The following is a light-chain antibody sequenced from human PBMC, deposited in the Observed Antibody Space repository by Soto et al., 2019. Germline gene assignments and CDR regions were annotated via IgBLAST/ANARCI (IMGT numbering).Light chain of an antibody. V-gene: IGKV3-20*01. J-gene: IGKJ5*01. CDR3: QQYGNSPIT. CDR2: DAS. CDR1: QSVSSNF. Sequence: EIVLTQSPGTLSLSPGERATLSCRASQSVSSNFLAWYQHKPGQAPRLLIYDASSRATGIPDRFSGSGSGTDFTLTISRLEPEDFAVYYCQQYGNSPITFGQGTRLEIK.